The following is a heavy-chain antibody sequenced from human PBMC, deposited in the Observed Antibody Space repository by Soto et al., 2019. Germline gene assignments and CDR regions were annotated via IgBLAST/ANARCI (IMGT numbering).Heavy chain of an antibody. Sequence: GGSLRLSCAGSGLTFSAYSMNWVRQAPGRGLEWVSSITSSGTYIYYADSVKGRFTISRDNAKSSLYLQMNSLRAEDTAVYFCASLLAFCGGDCYSRGDYWGQGTLVTVSS. CDR1: GLTFSAYS. CDR2: ITSSGTYI. CDR3: ASLLAFCGGDCYSRGDY. J-gene: IGHJ4*02. V-gene: IGHV3-21*01. D-gene: IGHD2-21*02.